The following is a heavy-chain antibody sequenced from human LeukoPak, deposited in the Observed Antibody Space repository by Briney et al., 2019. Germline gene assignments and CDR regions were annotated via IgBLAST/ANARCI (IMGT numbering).Heavy chain of an antibody. J-gene: IGHJ4*02. V-gene: IGHV1-18*01. D-gene: IGHD6-19*01. CDR3: ARARIAVAGTLDYFDY. Sequence: ASVKVSCKSSGYAFTRYGITWVRQAPGQGLEWMGWINTYNGNTNYAQKLQGRVTMTTDTSTSTAYMELRSLRSDDTAVYYCARARIAVAGTLDYFDYWGQGTLVTVSS. CDR2: INTYNGNT. CDR1: GYAFTRYG.